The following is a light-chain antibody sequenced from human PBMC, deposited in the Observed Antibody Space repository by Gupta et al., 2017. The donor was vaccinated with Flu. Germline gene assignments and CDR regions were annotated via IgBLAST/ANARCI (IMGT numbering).Light chain of an antibody. CDR1: STDVGGYNF. Sequence: QSITSSCTGTSTDVGGYNFVSWYQQYPGKAHKLIIYEVTKRTSGASNRFSGSKSGNTASLTVSGLQAEDEDDYYCCSYAGNKLIFGGGTKVTVL. V-gene: IGLV2-23*02. CDR2: EVT. J-gene: IGLJ2*01. CDR3: CSYAGNKLI.